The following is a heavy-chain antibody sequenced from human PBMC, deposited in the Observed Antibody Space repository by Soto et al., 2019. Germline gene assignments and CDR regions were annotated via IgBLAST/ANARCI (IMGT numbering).Heavy chain of an antibody. CDR2: IKPNTDDT. V-gene: IGHV1-2*02. CDR3: ARSPYSLEGDGQHYYYGMDL. CDR1: GFTFSGFY. Sequence: ASVKVSCKPSGFTFSGFYLHWVRQAPGQGLEWMGWIKPNTDDTGYAQKFQGRVTLTWDTSSSAGYMDLSSLRSDDTAVYYCARSPYSLEGDGQHYYYGMDLWGLGTTVTVS. D-gene: IGHD2-15*01. J-gene: IGHJ6*02.